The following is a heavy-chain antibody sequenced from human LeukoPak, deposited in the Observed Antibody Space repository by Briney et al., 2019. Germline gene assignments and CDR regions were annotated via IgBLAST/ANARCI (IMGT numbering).Heavy chain of an antibody. CDR3: ARDGAGSSLYMDV. V-gene: IGHV3-30*03. Sequence: GGSLRLSCAASGFTFSSYGMHWVRQAPGKGLEWVAVISYDGSNRYYADSVKGRFTISRDTSKNTLYLQMNSLRAEDTAVYYCARDGAGSSLYMDVWGKGTTVTVSS. CDR2: ISYDGSNR. CDR1: GFTFSSYG. D-gene: IGHD6-6*01. J-gene: IGHJ6*03.